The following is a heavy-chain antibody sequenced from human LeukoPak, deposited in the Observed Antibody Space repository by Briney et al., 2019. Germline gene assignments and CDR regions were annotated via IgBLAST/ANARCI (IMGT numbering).Heavy chain of an antibody. CDR2: IYYGGST. V-gene: IGHV4-39*01. CDR1: GGSISSSSYY. CDR3: ARLVVPAAMSPKGLYYFDY. Sequence: SETLSLTCTVSGGSISSSSYYWGWIRQPPGKGLEWIGSIYYGGSTYYNPSLKSRVTISVDTSKNQFSLKLSSVTAADTAVYYCARLVVPAAMSPKGLYYFDYWGQGTLVTVSS. D-gene: IGHD2-2*01. J-gene: IGHJ4*02.